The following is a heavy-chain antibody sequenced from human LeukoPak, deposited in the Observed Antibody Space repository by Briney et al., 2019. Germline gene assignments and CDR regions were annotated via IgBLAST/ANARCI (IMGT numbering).Heavy chain of an antibody. CDR2: IRLDGSEK. D-gene: IGHD2-15*01. J-gene: IGHJ4*02. Sequence: GGSLRLSCAASGFSFSTYWMTWVRQAPGKGLEWLANIRLDGSEKYYVDSVKGRFTISRDNAKNSFSLQMNSLRADDTAVYYCVRGGRYSYDYWGRGTPVTV. CDR1: GFSFSTYW. V-gene: IGHV3-7*03. CDR3: VRGGRYSYDY.